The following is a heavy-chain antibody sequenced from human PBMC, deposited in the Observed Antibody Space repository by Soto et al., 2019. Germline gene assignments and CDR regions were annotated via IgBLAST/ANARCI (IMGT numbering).Heavy chain of an antibody. Sequence: GASVKVSCKASGYTFTSYGISWVRQAPGQGLEWMGWISAYNGNTNYAQKLQGRVTMTTDTSTSTAYMELRSLRSDDTAVYYCARDGRFKHQLLRPVGMDVWGQGTTVTVSS. CDR1: GYTFTSYG. CDR3: ARDGRFKHQLLRPVGMDV. V-gene: IGHV1-18*01. D-gene: IGHD2-2*01. J-gene: IGHJ6*02. CDR2: ISAYNGNT.